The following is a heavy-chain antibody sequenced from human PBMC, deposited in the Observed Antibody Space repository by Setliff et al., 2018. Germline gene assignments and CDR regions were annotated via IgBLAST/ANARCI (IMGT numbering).Heavy chain of an antibody. Sequence: PSETLSLTCTVSGGSISSGGYYWSWIRQHPGKGLEWIGYIYYSGSTSYYNPSLKSRVTISVDTSKNQFSLKLSSVTAADTAVYYCARASSGWYSAYYYYMDVWGKGTTVTVSS. CDR2: IYYSGSTS. J-gene: IGHJ6*03. CDR3: ARASSGWYSAYYYYMDV. CDR1: GGSISSGGYY. D-gene: IGHD6-19*01. V-gene: IGHV4-31*03.